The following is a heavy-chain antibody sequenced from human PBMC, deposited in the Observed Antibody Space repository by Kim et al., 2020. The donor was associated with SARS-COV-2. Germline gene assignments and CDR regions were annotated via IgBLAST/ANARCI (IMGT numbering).Heavy chain of an antibody. CDR1: GFTFSDYD. Sequence: GGSLRLSCAASGFTFSDYDMSWIRQAPGKGLEWVSYISSSGSTIYYADSVKGRFTISRDNAKNSLYLQMNSLRAEDTAVYYCARDGLTIFGVVTFDYWGQGTLVTVSS. J-gene: IGHJ4*02. CDR3: ARDGLTIFGVVTFDY. V-gene: IGHV3-11*01. CDR2: ISSSGSTI. D-gene: IGHD3-3*01.